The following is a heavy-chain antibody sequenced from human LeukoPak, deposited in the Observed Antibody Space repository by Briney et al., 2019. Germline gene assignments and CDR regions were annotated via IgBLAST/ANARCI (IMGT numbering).Heavy chain of an antibody. CDR3: ARRAVAENYFDY. CDR1: GGSISSYC. D-gene: IGHD6-19*01. CDR2: IYYSGSA. Sequence: SETLSLTCTVSGGSISSYCWSWIRQPPGKGLEWIGYIYYSGSANYNPSLKGRVTISVDTSKNQFSLKVTSVTAADTAVYYCARRAVAENYFDYWGQGTLVTDSS. J-gene: IGHJ4*02. V-gene: IGHV4-59*08.